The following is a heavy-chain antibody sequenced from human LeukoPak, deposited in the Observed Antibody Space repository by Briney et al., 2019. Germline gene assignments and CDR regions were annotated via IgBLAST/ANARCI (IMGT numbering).Heavy chain of an antibody. CDR2: IYHSGST. CDR3: ARTGGYSYGYGEDY. J-gene: IGHJ4*02. V-gene: IGHV4-38-2*02. CDR1: GYSISSGYY. Sequence: SETLSLTCTVSGYSISSGYYWGWIRQPPGKGLEWIGSIYHSGSTYYNPSLKSRVTISVDTSKNQFSLKLSSVTAADTAVYYCARTGGYSYGYGEDYRGQGTLVTVSS. D-gene: IGHD5-18*01.